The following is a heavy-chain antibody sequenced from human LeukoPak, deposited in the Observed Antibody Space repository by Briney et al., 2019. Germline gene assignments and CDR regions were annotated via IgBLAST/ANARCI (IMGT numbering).Heavy chain of an antibody. V-gene: IGHV1-18*01. J-gene: IGHJ5*02. Sequence: GASVKVSCKASGYTFTSYGISWVRQAPGQGLEWMGWISAYNGNTNYARKLQGRVTMTTDTSTSTAYMELRSLRSDDTAVYYCARDTGSGRTTTKTNWFDPWGQGTLVTVSS. D-gene: IGHD3-10*01. CDR1: GYTFTSYG. CDR3: ARDTGSGRTTTKTNWFDP. CDR2: ISAYNGNT.